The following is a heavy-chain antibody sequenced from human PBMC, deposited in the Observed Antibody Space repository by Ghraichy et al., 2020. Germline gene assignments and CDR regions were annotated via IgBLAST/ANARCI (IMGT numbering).Heavy chain of an antibody. D-gene: IGHD3-10*01. CDR1: GASISNYY. CDR2: IYPSGIT. V-gene: IGHV4-4*07. CDR3: ARETMVRGVTNFDY. J-gene: IGHJ4*02. Sequence: SETLSLTCSVSGASISNYYWSWVRQPAGKGLEWIGRIYPSGITKYNPSLKSRVAMSVDTSNNQFSLKLISLTAADTAVYYCARETMVRGVTNFDYWGQGTLVTVSS.